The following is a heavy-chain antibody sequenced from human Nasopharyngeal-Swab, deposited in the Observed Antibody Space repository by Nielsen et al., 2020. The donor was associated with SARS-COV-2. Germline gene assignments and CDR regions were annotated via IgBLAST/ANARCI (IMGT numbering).Heavy chain of an antibody. CDR2: IYYSGST. J-gene: IGHJ6*02. CDR3: ARAYSSSWYPGYYYYGMDV. D-gene: IGHD6-13*01. V-gene: IGHV4-59*01. Sequence: SETLSLTCTVSGGSISSYYWGWIRQPPGKGLEWIGYIYYSGSTNYNPSLKSRVTISVDTSKNQFSLKLSSVTAADTAVYYCARAYSSSWYPGYYYYGMDVWGQGTTVTVSS. CDR1: GGSISSYY.